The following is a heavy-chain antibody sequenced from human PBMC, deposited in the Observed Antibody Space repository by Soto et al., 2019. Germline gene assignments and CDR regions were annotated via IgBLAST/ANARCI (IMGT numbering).Heavy chain of an antibody. D-gene: IGHD2-15*01. CDR2: VFHSGST. J-gene: IGHJ5*02. CDR1: GYSISSGYY. Sequence: SETLSLTCVGSGYSISSGYYCVWFRQPPGKGLEWIGSVFHSGSTYYNPSLKSRVTISVDTPKNQFSLKLSSVTAADTAVYYCARPKRSASPFNWFEPWGPGTLVTVS. CDR3: ARPKRSASPFNWFEP. V-gene: IGHV4-38-2*01.